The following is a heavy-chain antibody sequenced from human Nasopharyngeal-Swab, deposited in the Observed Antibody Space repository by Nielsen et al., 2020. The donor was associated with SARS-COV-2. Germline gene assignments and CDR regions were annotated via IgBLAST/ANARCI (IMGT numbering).Heavy chain of an antibody. CDR3: ARPLSRDSTWTTEANWFDP. CDR1: GFTFSSYG. J-gene: IGHJ5*02. D-gene: IGHD6-13*01. V-gene: IGHV3-48*01. CDR2: IGGTGDTV. Sequence: GESLKISCTASGFTFSSYGINWVRQAPGKGLEWVSFIGGTGDTVFYADSVKGRFTISRDNSENTVYLQMNSLRAEDTALYHCARPLSRDSTWTTEANWFDPWGQGTLVTVSS.